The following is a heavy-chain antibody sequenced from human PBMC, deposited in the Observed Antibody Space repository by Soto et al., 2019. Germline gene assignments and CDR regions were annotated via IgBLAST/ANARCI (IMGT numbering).Heavy chain of an antibody. CDR2: ISDDSSYI. CDR1: GFMFSAYT. J-gene: IGHJ1*01. CDR3: ATPYYFNH. Sequence: GGSLRLSCAASGFMFSAYTMTWVRQAPGKGLEWLSSISDDSSYIDYADSLRGRFTVSRDNARNSLYLQMDSLGAEDTGVYYCATPYYFNHWGPGTLVTVSS. V-gene: IGHV3-21*01. D-gene: IGHD3-16*01.